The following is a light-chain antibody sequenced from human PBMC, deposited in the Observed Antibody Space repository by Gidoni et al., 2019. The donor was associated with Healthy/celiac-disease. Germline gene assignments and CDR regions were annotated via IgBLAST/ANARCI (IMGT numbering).Light chain of an antibody. Sequence: QSVLPQPPSASGTPGQRVTISCSGSSSNIGSNTVNWYQQPPGTAPKLLIYSNNQRPSGVPDRFSGSKSGTSASLAISGLQSEDEADYYCAAWDDSLNGYVFGTGTKVTVL. CDR2: SNN. J-gene: IGLJ1*01. V-gene: IGLV1-44*01. CDR1: SSNIGSNT. CDR3: AAWDDSLNGYV.